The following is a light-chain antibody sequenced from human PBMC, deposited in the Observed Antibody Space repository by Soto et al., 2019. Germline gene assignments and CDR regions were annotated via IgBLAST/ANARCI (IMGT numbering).Light chain of an antibody. CDR2: DAS. CDR3: QQRSNWRQLT. J-gene: IGKJ4*01. Sequence: EIVLTQSPATLSLSPGERATLSCRASQSVSSYLAWYQQKPGQATRLLIYDASNRATGIPARFSGSGSGTYFTLTISSLEPEDFAVYYCQQRSNWRQLTFGGGTKVEIK. CDR1: QSVSSY. V-gene: IGKV3-11*01.